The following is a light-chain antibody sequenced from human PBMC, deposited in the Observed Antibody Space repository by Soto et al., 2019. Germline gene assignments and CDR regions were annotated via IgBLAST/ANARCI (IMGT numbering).Light chain of an antibody. J-gene: IGKJ2*01. Sequence: EIVMTQSPATLSVSPGERATLSCRASQSISNTLAWYQRKPGQAPRVLIYGASTRATAIPARFTGSGSGTEFTLTISSLQSEDFAVYYCLQYNNWPYTFGQGTKLEIK. V-gene: IGKV3-15*01. CDR2: GAS. CDR3: LQYNNWPYT. CDR1: QSISNT.